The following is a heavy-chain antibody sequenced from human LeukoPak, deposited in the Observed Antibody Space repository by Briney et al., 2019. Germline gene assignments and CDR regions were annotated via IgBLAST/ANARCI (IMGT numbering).Heavy chain of an antibody. D-gene: IGHD2-15*01. Sequence: PSQTLSLTCTVSGGSISSDGYYWSWIRQHPGKGLEWIGYIYYSGSTYYNPSLKSRVTISVDTSKNQFSLKLSSVTAADTAVYYCARYVLAADKSYFEYSGQGNLWTVSS. CDR1: GGSISSDGYY. J-gene: IGHJ4*02. CDR2: IYYSGST. CDR3: ARYVLAADKSYFEY. V-gene: IGHV4-31*03.